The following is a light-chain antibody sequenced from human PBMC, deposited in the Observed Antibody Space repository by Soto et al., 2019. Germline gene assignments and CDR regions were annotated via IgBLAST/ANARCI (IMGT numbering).Light chain of an antibody. Sequence: DIVMTQSPDSLAVSLGERATINCKSSQSVLYSSNNKNYLAWYQQKPGKPPKLLIYWASTRESGVPDRFSGSGSRTDYTLTISSLHAENVAVYYWQQYYSTLPLTFGGGTKVEIK. V-gene: IGKV4-1*01. CDR2: WAS. CDR1: QSVLYSSNNKNY. CDR3: QQYYSTLPLT. J-gene: IGKJ4*01.